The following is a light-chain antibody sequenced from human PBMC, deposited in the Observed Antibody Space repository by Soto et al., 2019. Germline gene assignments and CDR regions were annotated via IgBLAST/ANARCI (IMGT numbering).Light chain of an antibody. CDR1: SCDVGSFNF. CDR3: CPDAGSSTYV. CDR2: EVT. V-gene: IGLV2-23*02. Sequence: QSALTQPASVSGSPGQSVTISCTRTSCDVGSFNFVSWYQQHPGKAPKVVIYEVTKRPSGVSNRFSGSKSGNTASLTIYGLQADDEADYYCCPDAGSSTYVFGTGTKVTVL. J-gene: IGLJ1*01.